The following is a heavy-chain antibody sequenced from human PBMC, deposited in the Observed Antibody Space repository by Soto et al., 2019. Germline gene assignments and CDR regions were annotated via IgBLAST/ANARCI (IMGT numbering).Heavy chain of an antibody. J-gene: IGHJ3*02. CDR1: GFTFSSYG. D-gene: IGHD4-4*01. Sequence: QVQLVEAGGGVVQPGRSLRLSCAASGFTFSSYGMHWVRQAPGKGLEWVAVISYDGSNKYYADSVKGRFTISRDNSKNTLYLQMNSLRAEDTAVYYCAKELQAFDICGQGTMVTVSS. CDR2: ISYDGSNK. CDR3: AKELQAFDI. V-gene: IGHV3-30*18.